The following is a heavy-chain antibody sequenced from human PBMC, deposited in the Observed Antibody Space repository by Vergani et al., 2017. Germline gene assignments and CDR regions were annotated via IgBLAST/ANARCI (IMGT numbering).Heavy chain of an antibody. CDR2: IYHSGST. V-gene: IGHV4-4*02. Sequence: QVQLQESGPGLVKPSGTLSLTCAVSGGSISSSNWWSWIRQPPGKGLEWIGYIYHSGSTYYNPSLKSRVTISVDRSKNQFSLKLSSVTAADTAVYYCARDIDYRGTGSTAFDIWGQGTMVTVSS. CDR3: ARDIDYRGTGSTAFDI. J-gene: IGHJ3*02. CDR1: GGSISSSNW. D-gene: IGHD4-11*01.